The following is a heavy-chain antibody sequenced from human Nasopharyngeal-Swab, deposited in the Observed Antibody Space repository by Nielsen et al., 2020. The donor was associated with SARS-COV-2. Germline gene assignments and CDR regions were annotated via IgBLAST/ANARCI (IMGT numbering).Heavy chain of an antibody. Sequence: ETLSLTCAASGFTFSSYAISWVRQAPGKGLEWVSVISGSDYSTYYADSVKGRFTISRDNAKNSLYLQMNSLRAEDTAVYYCARDLHCSGGSCYSYGMDVWGQGTTVTVSS. CDR3: ARDLHCSGGSCYSYGMDV. D-gene: IGHD2-15*01. V-gene: IGHV3-23*01. CDR1: GFTFSSYA. CDR2: ISGSDYST. J-gene: IGHJ6*02.